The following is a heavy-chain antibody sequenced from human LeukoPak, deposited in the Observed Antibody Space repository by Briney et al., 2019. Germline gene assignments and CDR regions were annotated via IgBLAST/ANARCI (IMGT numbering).Heavy chain of an antibody. CDR1: GYSISSGYY. CDR3: ASDRSGYYYVDY. V-gene: IGHV4-38-2*02. CDR2: IYHTGST. Sequence: PSETLSLTCTVSGYSISSGYYWGRIRQPPGKGLEWIGNIYHTGSTYYNPSLKGRVTISVDTSKNQFSLKLSSVTAADTAVYFCASDRSGYYYVDYWGQGTLVTVSS. D-gene: IGHD3-22*01. J-gene: IGHJ4*02.